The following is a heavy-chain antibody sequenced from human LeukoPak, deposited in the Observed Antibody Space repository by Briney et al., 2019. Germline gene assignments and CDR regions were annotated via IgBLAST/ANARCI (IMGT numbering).Heavy chain of an antibody. V-gene: IGHV1-2*02. D-gene: IGHD6-6*01. CDR2: INPNSGGT. J-gene: IGHJ4*02. CDR3: ARDQPALAARPFEY. Sequence: GASVKVSCKTSGYTFTGYYIHWARQAPGQGLEWMGWINPNSGGTNYAQKFQGRVSMTRDTSISTAYMELSRLRSDDTAVYYCARDQPALAARPFEYWGRGTLVTVSS. CDR1: GYTFTGYY.